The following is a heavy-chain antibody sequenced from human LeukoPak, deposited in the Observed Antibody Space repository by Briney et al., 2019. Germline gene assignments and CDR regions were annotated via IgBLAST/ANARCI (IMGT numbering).Heavy chain of an antibody. CDR1: GFTVSSKY. Sequence: GGSLRLSCAASGFTVSSKYMCWVRQAPGKGLEWVSAIYSGGGTYYADSVKGRFTISRDTSKNALYLQMNSLRAEDTAVYYCARGPGVYYDYWGQGTMVTVSS. CDR3: ARGPGVYYDY. CDR2: IYSGGGT. V-gene: IGHV3-53*01. J-gene: IGHJ4*02.